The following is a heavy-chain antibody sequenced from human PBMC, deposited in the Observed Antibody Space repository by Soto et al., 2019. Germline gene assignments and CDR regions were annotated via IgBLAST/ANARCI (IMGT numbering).Heavy chain of an antibody. V-gene: IGHV3-7*01. CDR2: IKQDGSEK. D-gene: IGHD3-9*01. Sequence: EVQLVESGGGLVQPGGSLRLSCAASGFTFSSYWMSWVRQAPGKGLEWVANIKQDGSEKYYVDSVKGRFTISRDNAKNSLYLQMNSLRAEDTAVYYCARGIGYFDWLSLDYWGQGTLVTVSS. J-gene: IGHJ4*02. CDR1: GFTFSSYW. CDR3: ARGIGYFDWLSLDY.